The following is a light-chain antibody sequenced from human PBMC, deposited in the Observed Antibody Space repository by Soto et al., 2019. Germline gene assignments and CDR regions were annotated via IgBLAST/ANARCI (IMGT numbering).Light chain of an antibody. CDR2: DVS. Sequence: QSALTQPASVSGSPGQSITISCTGTSSDVGGYNYVSWYQQHPGKAPNLMIYDVSNRPSGVSNRFSGSKSGNTASLTISGLQADDEADYYCSSYASSSTRVFGTGTKVTVL. V-gene: IGLV2-14*01. CDR3: SSYASSSTRV. J-gene: IGLJ1*01. CDR1: SSDVGGYNY.